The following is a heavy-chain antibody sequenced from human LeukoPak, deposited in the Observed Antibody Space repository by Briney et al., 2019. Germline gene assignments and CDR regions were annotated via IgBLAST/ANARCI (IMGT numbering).Heavy chain of an antibody. Sequence: ASVKVSCKASGYTFTGYYMHWVRQAPGQGLEWMGWINPNSGGTNYAQKFQGRVTMTRDTSISTAYMELSRLRSDDTAVYYCVSHLLVYKAFDYWGQGTLVTVSS. D-gene: IGHD2-8*02. CDR1: GYTFTGYY. CDR2: INPNSGGT. V-gene: IGHV1-2*02. CDR3: VSHLLVYKAFDY. J-gene: IGHJ4*02.